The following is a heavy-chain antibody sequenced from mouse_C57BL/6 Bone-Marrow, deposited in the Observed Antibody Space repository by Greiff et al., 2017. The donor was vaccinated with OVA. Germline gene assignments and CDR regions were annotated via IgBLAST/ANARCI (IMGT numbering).Heavy chain of an antibody. J-gene: IGHJ3*01. D-gene: IGHD2-2*01. CDR2: IDPENGDT. V-gene: IGHV14-4*01. Sequence: VQLQQSGAELVRPGASVKLSCTASGLNIQDDYMHRVKQRPEQGLEWIGWIDPENGDTEYASKFQGQATITADPSSNTAYLQLSSLTSEDAAVYYCTLYYCSAWFAYWGQGTLVTVSA. CDR1: GLNIQDDY. CDR3: TLYYCSAWFAY.